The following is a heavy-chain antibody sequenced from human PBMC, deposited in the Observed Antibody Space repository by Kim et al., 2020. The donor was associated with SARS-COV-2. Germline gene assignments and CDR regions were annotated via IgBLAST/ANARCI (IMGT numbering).Heavy chain of an antibody. CDR3: ARSRGYAFWSGYYQHFD. Sequence: SETLSLTCAVSGGSISSSNWWCCVRQPPGKRREGIGDIYHSGSTNYNPSLKSRVTISVDKSKNQFSLQLSCVTAADTAVYYCARSRGYAFWSGYYQHFD. D-gene: IGHD3-3*01. V-gene: IGHV4-4*02. J-gene: IGHJ4*01. CDR2: IYHSGST. CDR1: GGSISSSNW.